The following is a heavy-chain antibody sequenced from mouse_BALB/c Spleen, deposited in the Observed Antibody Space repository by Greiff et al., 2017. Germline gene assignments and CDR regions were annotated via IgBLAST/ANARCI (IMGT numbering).Heavy chain of an antibody. J-gene: IGHJ1*01. V-gene: IGHV5-6-3*01. CDR3: ARSYYGSSYVGYFDV. CDR2: INSNGGST. Sequence: VQLKESGGGLVQPGGSLKLSCAASGFTFSSYGMSWVRQTPDKRLELVATINSNGGSTYYPDSVKGRFTISRDNAKNTLYLQMSSLKSEDTAMYYCARSYYGSSYVGYFDVWGAGTTVTVSS. D-gene: IGHD1-1*01. CDR1: GFTFSSYG.